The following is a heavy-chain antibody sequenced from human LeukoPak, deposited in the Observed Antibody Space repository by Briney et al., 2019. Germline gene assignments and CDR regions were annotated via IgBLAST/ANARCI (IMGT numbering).Heavy chain of an antibody. J-gene: IGHJ4*02. V-gene: IGHV3-33*01. CDR2: IWYDGTKS. CDR1: GFTFSNYG. CDR3: ARGECTGGTCLSTFAY. D-gene: IGHD2-15*01. Sequence: GGSLRLSCAAPGFTFSNYGIHWVRQAPGKGLEWVAVIWYDGTKSYYTVSVKCQFTISRDNSNNTLYLQMNSLRAEDTAVYYCARGECTGGTCLSTFAYWGQGTLVTVSS.